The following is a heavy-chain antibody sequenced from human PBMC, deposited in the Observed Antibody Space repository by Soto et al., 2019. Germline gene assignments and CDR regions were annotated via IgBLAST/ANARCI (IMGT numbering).Heavy chain of an antibody. J-gene: IGHJ4*02. CDR3: ADNLCSGGSCSTY. V-gene: IGHV3-23*01. CDR1: GFTFSSYA. CDR2: ISGSGGST. Sequence: GGSLRLSCAASGFTFSSYAMSWVRQAPGKGLEWVSAISGSGGSTYYADSVKGRFTISRDNPKNTLYLQMNSLRAEDTAVYYCADNLCSGGSCSTYWGQGTLVTVSS. D-gene: IGHD2-15*01.